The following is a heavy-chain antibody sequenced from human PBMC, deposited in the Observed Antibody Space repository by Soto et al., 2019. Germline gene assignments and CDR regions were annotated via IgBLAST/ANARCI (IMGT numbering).Heavy chain of an antibody. CDR1: GGSISSSSYY. Sequence: SETLSLTCTVSGGSISSSSYYWGWIRQPPGKGLEWIGSIYYSGSTYYNPSPKSRVTISVDTSKNQFSLKLSSVTAADTAVYYCASRGKPFNWFDPWRQGTLVTVSS. J-gene: IGHJ5*02. V-gene: IGHV4-39*01. CDR3: ASRGKPFNWFDP. CDR2: IYYSGST.